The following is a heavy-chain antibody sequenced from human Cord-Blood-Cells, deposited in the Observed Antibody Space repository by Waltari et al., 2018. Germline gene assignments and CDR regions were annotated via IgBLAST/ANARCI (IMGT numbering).Heavy chain of an antibody. D-gene: IGHD2-15*01. V-gene: IGHV3-53*04. Sequence: EVQLVESGGGLVQPGGSLRLSCAASGFTVSSNYMSWVRQAPGKGLGWGSGRYSGGSTDYADSVKGRFTISRHNSKNTLYLQMNSLRAEDTAVYYCARAGGGKGFDPWGQGTLVTVSS. CDR2: RYSGGST. J-gene: IGHJ5*02. CDR3: ARAGGGKGFDP. CDR1: GFTVSSNY.